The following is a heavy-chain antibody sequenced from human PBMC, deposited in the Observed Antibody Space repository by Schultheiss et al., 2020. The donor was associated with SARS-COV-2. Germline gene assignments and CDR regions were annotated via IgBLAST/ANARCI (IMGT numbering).Heavy chain of an antibody. J-gene: IGHJ4*02. Sequence: GSLRLSCTVSGDSISSYYWSWVRQPPGKGLEWIGYVYYSGSTNYNPSLKSRVTISVDTSKNQFSLKLSSVTAADTAVYYCARGRISMVRGVTGAQDYWGQGTLVTVSS. CDR3: ARGRISMVRGVTGAQDY. CDR1: GDSISSYY. CDR2: VYYSGST. D-gene: IGHD3-10*01. V-gene: IGHV4-59*01.